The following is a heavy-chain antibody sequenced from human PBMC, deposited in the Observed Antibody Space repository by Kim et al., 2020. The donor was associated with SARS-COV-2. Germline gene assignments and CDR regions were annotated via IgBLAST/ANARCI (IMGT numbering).Heavy chain of an antibody. Sequence: GESLKISCKGSGYSFTSYWIGWVRQMPGKGLEWMGIIYPGDSDTRYSPSFQGQVTISANKSISTAYLQWSSLKASDTAMYYCARAYVDTAMVFGDNWFDPWGQGTLVTVSS. CDR1: GYSFTSYW. CDR3: ARAYVDTAMVFGDNWFDP. J-gene: IGHJ5*02. CDR2: IYPGDSDT. V-gene: IGHV5-51*01. D-gene: IGHD5-18*01.